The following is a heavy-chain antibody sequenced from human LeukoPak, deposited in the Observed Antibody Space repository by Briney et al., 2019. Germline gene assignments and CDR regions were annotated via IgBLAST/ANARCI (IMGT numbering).Heavy chain of an antibody. D-gene: IGHD1-7*01. J-gene: IGHJ4*02. CDR2: IYTSGST. Sequence: PSETLSLTCTVSGGSISSGSYYWSWIRQPAGKGLEWIGRIYTSGSTNYNPSLKSRVTMSVDTSKNQFSLKLSSVTAADTAVYYCARDADNWNSLDYFDYWGQGTLVTVSS. CDR1: GGSISSGSYY. V-gene: IGHV4-61*02. CDR3: ARDADNWNSLDYFDY.